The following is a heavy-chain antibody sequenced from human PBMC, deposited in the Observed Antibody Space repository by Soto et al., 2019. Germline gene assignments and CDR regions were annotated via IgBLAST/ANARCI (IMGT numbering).Heavy chain of an antibody. CDR2: MNPNSGNT. Sequence: ASVKVSCKASGYTFTSYDINWVRQATGQGLEWMGWMNPNSGNTGYAQKFQGRVTMTRNTSISTAYMELSSLRSEDTAVYYCARLVVVPTAPRGVYYYYYYMDVWGKGTKVTVSS. D-gene: IGHD2-2*01. V-gene: IGHV1-8*01. J-gene: IGHJ6*03. CDR3: ARLVVVPTAPRGVYYYYYYMDV. CDR1: GYTFTSYD.